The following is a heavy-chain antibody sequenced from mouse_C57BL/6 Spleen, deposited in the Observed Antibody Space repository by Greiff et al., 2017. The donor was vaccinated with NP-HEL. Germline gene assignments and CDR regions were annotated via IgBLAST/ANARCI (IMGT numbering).Heavy chain of an antibody. CDR2: IDPSDSYT. CDR3: ARGGLTGRFDY. D-gene: IGHD4-1*01. V-gene: IGHV1-69*01. J-gene: IGHJ2*01. CDR1: GYTFTSYW. Sequence: QVQLQQSGAELVMPGASVKLSCKASGYTFTSYWMHWVKQRPGQGLEWIGEIDPSDSYTNYNQKFKGKSTLTVDKSSSTAYMQLSSLTSEDSAVYYCARGGLTGRFDYGGQGTTLTVSS.